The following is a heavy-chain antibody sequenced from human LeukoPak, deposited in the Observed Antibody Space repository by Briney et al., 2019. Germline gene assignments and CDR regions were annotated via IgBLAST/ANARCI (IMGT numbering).Heavy chain of an antibody. D-gene: IGHD6-19*01. CDR3: ARDLVAVAPLVF. CDR1: GFTVSSNY. CDR2: IYSGVST. J-gene: IGHJ4*02. V-gene: IGHV3-66*01. Sequence: GGSLRLSCAASGFTVSSNYMSWVRQAPGKGLEWVSVIYSGVSTYYADSVKGRFTISRDNSKNTLYLQMNSLRAEDTAVYYCARDLVAVAPLVFWGQGTLVTVSS.